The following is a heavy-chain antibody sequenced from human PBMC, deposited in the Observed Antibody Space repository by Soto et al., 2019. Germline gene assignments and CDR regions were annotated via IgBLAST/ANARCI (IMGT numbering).Heavy chain of an antibody. V-gene: IGHV3-23*01. CDR1: GFTFSSYA. D-gene: IGHD6-13*01. J-gene: IGHJ6*02. CDR2: ISGSGGST. Sequence: EVQLLESGGDLVQPGGSLRLSCEASGFTFSSYAMSWVRQAPGKGLEWVSAISGSGGSTYYADSVKGRFTISRDNSKNTLYLQMNSLRAEDTAVYYCAKTLRIAAVGTSPDYYGMDVGGQGTTVTVSS. CDR3: AKTLRIAAVGTSPDYYGMDV.